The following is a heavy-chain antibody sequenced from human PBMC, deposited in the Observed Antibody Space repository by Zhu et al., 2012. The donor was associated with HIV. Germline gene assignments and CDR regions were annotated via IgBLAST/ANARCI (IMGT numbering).Heavy chain of an antibody. Sequence: QVQLQESGPGLVKPSETLSLTCTVSGGSISSYYWSWIRQPPGKGLEWIGYIYTSGGTNYNPSLKSRVTISVDTSKNQFSLRLSSVTAADTAVYYCARDRGIAVAGSYYYGMDVVGPRDHGHRLL. J-gene: IGHJ6*02. CDR1: GGSISSYY. CDR2: IYTSGGT. D-gene: IGHD6-19*01. CDR3: ARDRGIAVAGSYYYGMDV. V-gene: IGHV4-4*09.